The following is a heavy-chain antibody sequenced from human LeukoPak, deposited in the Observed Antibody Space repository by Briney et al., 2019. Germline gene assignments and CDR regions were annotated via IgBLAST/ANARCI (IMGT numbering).Heavy chain of an antibody. CDR3: ARVNYDILTGYYTRDYYYYYMDV. J-gene: IGHJ6*03. CDR1: GGSFSGYY. Sequence: PSETLSLTCAVYGGSFSGYYWSWIRQPPGKGLEWIGEINHSGSTNYNPSLKSRVTISVDTSKNQFSLKLSSVTASDTAVYYCARVNYDILTGYYTRDYYYYYMDVWGKGTTVTVS. D-gene: IGHD3-9*01. CDR2: INHSGST. V-gene: IGHV4-34*01.